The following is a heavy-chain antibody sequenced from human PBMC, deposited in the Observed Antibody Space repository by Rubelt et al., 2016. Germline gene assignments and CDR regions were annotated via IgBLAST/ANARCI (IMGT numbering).Heavy chain of an antibody. CDR1: GGSFSIYY. Sequence: QVQPQQWGAGLLKPSETLSLTCAVYGGSFSIYYWSWIRQPPGKGLEWIGEINHSGSHKYNPSLKLRVTISIDTSKNQFSLRLSSGTAADTAVYYCARGWRYCSGGSCNRAIWFDPWGQGTLVTVSS. CDR2: INHSGSH. V-gene: IGHV4-34*01. D-gene: IGHD2-15*01. CDR3: ARGWRYCSGGSCNRAIWFDP. J-gene: IGHJ5*02.